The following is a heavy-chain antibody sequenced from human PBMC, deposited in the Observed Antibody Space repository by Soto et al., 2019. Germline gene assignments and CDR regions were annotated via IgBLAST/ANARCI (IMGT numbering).Heavy chain of an antibody. CDR1: GGSISSSSYF. D-gene: IGHD1-26*01. V-gene: IGHV4-61*05. J-gene: IGHJ4*02. Sequence: LSLTCTVSGGSISSSSYFWGWIRQPPGKGLEWIGYIYYSGSTNYNPSLKSRVTISVDTSKNQFSLKVSSVTAADTAVYYCARRYGGNFDYWGQGTLVTVSS. CDR3: ARRYGGNFDY. CDR2: IYYSGST.